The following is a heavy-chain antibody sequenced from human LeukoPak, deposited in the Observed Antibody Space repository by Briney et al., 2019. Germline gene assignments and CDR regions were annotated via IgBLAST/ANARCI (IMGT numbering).Heavy chain of an antibody. CDR2: IYYSGST. V-gene: IGHV4-59*08. D-gene: IGHD3-16*02. CDR1: GGSISSYY. CDR3: ARHVPRYYDYVWGSYRDDAFDI. Sequence: SETLSLTCTVSGGSISSYYWSWIPQPPGKALEWIGYIYYSGSTNYNPSLKSRVTISVDTSKNQFSLKLSSVTAADTAVYYCARHVPRYYDYVWGSYRDDAFDIWGQGTMVTVSS. J-gene: IGHJ3*02.